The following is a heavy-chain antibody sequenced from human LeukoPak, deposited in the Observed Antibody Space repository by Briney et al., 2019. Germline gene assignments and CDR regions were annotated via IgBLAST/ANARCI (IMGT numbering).Heavy chain of an antibody. V-gene: IGHV3-72*01. CDR2: TRNKANSYTT. CDR3: AREPPIAAAGSPDYYYYMDV. CDR1: GFTFSDHY. J-gene: IGHJ6*03. D-gene: IGHD6-13*01. Sequence: PGGSLRLSCAASGFTFSDHYMDWVRQAPGKGLEWVGRTRNKANSYTTESAASVKGRFTISRDDSKNSLYLQMNSLKTEDTAVYYCAREPPIAAAGSPDYYYYMDVWGKGTTVTVSS.